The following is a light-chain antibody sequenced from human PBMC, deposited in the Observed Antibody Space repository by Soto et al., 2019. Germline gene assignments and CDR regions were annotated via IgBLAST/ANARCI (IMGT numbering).Light chain of an antibody. J-gene: IGKJ1*01. CDR1: QSITNR. Sequence: DVQMTQSPSTLSASVGDRVTITCRASQSITNRLAWYQQKPGKAPKLLIYDASNLESGVPSRFSGSRSGTEFTLTISNLQPDDFATYYCQQYNSYSRAFGQGTKVDIK. V-gene: IGKV1-5*01. CDR2: DAS. CDR3: QQYNSYSRA.